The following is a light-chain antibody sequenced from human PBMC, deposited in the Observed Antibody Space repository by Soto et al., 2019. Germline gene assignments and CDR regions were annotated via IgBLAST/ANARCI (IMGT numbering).Light chain of an antibody. V-gene: IGLV2-11*01. Sequence: QSVLTQPASVSGSPGQSITISCTGTSADVGSYDLVSWHQQHPGKAPKLMIYDVSKRPSGVPDRFSGSKSGNTASLTISGLQAEDEADYYCCSYAGSYTFVVFGGGTKLTVL. CDR3: CSYAGSYTFVV. J-gene: IGLJ2*01. CDR1: SADVGSYDL. CDR2: DVS.